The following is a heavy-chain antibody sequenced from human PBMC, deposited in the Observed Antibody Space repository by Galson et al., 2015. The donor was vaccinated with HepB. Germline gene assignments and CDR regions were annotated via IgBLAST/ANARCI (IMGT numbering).Heavy chain of an antibody. CDR1: GYTFTSYG. J-gene: IGHJ3*02. CDR2: IIPIFGTA. Sequence: SVKVSCKASGYTFTSYGISWVRQAPGQGLEWMGGIIPIFGTANYAQKFQGRVTITADESTSTAYMELSSLRSEDTAVYYCARLSLDFWRGSRYAFDIWGQGTMVTVSS. D-gene: IGHD3-3*01. V-gene: IGHV1-69*13. CDR3: ARLSLDFWRGSRYAFDI.